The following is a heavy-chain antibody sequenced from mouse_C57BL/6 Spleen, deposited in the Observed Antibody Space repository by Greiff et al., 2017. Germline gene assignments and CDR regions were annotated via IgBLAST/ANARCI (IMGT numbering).Heavy chain of an antibody. CDR3: ARYYGSFFDY. CDR2: IYPRSGNT. V-gene: IGHV1-81*01. D-gene: IGHD1-1*01. CDR1: GYTFTSYG. Sequence: VKLMESGAELARPGASVKLSCKASGYTFTSYGISWVKQRTGQGLEWIGEIYPRSGNTYYNEKFKGKATLTADKSSSTAYMELRSLTSEDSAVYFCARYYGSFFDYWGQGTTLTVSS. J-gene: IGHJ2*01.